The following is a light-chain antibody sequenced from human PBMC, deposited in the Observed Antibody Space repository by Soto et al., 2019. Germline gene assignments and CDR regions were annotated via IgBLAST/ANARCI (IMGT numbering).Light chain of an antibody. Sequence: DIQMTQSPSSLSASVGDRVTITCRASQGIMNYLAWYQQKPGKVPKLLIYAASTLLSGVPSRFSGSGSVTDFTLTISSLQPEDVATYYCRKYNGAPPLTFGGGTKVEIK. V-gene: IGKV1-27*01. CDR3: RKYNGAPPLT. CDR2: AAS. J-gene: IGKJ4*01. CDR1: QGIMNY.